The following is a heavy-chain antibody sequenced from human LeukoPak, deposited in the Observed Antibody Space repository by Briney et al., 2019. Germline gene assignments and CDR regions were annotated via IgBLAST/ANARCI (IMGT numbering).Heavy chain of an antibody. V-gene: IGHV1-8*01. D-gene: IGHD2-8*01. Sequence: GASVKVSCKASGYTFTSYDINWVRQATGQGLEWMGWMNPNSGNTGYAQKFQGRVTMTRNTSISTAYMELSSLRSEDTAVYYCARDRSNYCTNGVCYIFDYWGQGTLVTVSS. CDR3: ARDRSNYCTNGVCYIFDY. J-gene: IGHJ4*02. CDR1: GYTFTSYD. CDR2: MNPNSGNT.